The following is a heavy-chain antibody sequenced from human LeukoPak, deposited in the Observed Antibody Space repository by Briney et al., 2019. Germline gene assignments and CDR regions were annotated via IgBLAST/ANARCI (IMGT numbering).Heavy chain of an antibody. CDR2: INADNGNT. D-gene: IGHD3-10*01. CDR1: GYTFTSYG. Sequence: GASVKVSCKASGYTFTSYGISGVRQAPGQGLEWMGWINADNGNTRYAQKLQGRVTMTTDTSTTTAYMDLRSLRSDDTAVYYCARDADGSGTLLDYWGQGTLVTVSS. V-gene: IGHV1-18*01. J-gene: IGHJ4*02. CDR3: ARDADGSGTLLDY.